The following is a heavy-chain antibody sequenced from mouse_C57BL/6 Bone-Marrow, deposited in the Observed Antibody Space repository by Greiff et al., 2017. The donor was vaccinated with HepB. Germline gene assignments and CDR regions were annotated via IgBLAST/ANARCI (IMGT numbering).Heavy chain of an antibody. J-gene: IGHJ4*01. Sequence: QVQLQQSGAELVRPGTSVKVSCKASGYAFTNYLIEWVKQRPGQGLEWIGVINPGSGGTNFNEKLKGRATLTADKSSSTAYMQLSILTSEDSAVYFCARSPYSNYDYYAMDYWGQGTSVTVSS. V-gene: IGHV1-54*01. D-gene: IGHD2-5*01. CDR1: GYAFTNYL. CDR3: ARSPYSNYDYYAMDY. CDR2: INPGSGGT.